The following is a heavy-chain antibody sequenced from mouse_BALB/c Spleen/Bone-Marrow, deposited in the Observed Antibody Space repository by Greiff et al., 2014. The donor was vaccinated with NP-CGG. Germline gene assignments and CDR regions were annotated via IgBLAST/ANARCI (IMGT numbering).Heavy chain of an antibody. CDR3: ARSGAMDY. D-gene: IGHD3-2*02. CDR1: GHTFTSYW. CDR2: IYPGDGDT. Sequence: QVQLKQSGAELARPGASVKLSCKASGHTFTSYWMQWVKQRPGQGLEWIGAIYPGDGDTRYTQKFKGKATLTADKSSSTAYMQLSSLASEDSAVYYCARSGAMDYWGQGTSVTVSS. V-gene: IGHV1-87*01. J-gene: IGHJ4*01.